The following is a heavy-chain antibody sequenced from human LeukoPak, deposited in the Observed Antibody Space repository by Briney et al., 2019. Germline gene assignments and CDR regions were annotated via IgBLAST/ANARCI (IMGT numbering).Heavy chain of an antibody. V-gene: IGHV3-48*03. D-gene: IGHD2-2*01. CDR3: AREGSSSCYDSCNWFDP. Sequence: GGSLRLSCAASGFTFSSYEMSWVRQAPGKGLEWISHISGSGTTKYYGDSVKGRFTISRDNAKNSLYLQMNSLRAEDTAIYYCAREGSSSCYDSCNWFDPWGQGTLVTVSS. CDR2: ISGSGTTK. CDR1: GFTFSSYE. J-gene: IGHJ5*02.